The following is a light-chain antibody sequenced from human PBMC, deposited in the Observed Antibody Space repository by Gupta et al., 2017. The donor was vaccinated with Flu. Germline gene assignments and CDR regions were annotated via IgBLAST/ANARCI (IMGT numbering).Light chain of an antibody. J-gene: IGKJ5*01. Sequence: EIVLTQSPGPLSLSPGERATLPCRARQSVSSSYLAWYQQTPGQAPRLPIYGSSSRATGIPDRFSGSGSGTDFPLTISRLEPEDFAVYYCQQYGSSPSFTFGQGTRLEIK. V-gene: IGKV3-20*01. CDR1: QSVSSSY. CDR2: GSS. CDR3: QQYGSSPSFT.